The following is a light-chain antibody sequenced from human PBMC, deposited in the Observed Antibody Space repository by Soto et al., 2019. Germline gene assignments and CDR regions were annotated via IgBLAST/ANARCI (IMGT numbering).Light chain of an antibody. J-gene: IGKJ4*01. CDR3: QQYGSSPLT. Sequence: EIVLTQSPGTLSLSPGERATLSCRANQSVSSSYLAWYQQKPGQAPRLLIYGASSRATGIPDRFSGSGSGTDFTLTISRLEPEDFAVYYCQQYGSSPLTFGGGTKVEIK. CDR1: QSVSSSY. V-gene: IGKV3-20*01. CDR2: GAS.